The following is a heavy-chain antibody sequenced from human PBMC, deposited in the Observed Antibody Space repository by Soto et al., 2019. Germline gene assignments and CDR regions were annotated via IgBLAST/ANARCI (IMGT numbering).Heavy chain of an antibody. V-gene: IGHV4-30-4*01. CDR2: IYYSGST. CDR1: GGSISSGDYY. CDR3: ASLKLGYSTFDP. J-gene: IGHJ5*02. D-gene: IGHD5-18*01. Sequence: SEPLSLTCTVSGGSISSGDYYWSWIRQPPGKGLEWIGYIYYSGSTYYNPSLKSRFTISLDTSKNQFSLKLSSVTAADTAVYYCASLKLGYSTFDPWGQGTLVTVS.